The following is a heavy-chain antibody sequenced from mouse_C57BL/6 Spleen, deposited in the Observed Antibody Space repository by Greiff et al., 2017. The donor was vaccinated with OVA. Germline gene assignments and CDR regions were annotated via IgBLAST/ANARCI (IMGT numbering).Heavy chain of an antibody. D-gene: IGHD4-1*02. CDR1: GFTFSSYG. Sequence: EVQLVESGGDLVKPGGSLKLSCAASGFTFSSYGMSWVRQTPDKRLEWVATISSGGSYTYYPDSVKGRFTISRDNAKNTLYLQMSSLKSEDTAMYYCARPRHQVGRGGEYYFDYWGQGTTLTVSS. J-gene: IGHJ2*01. CDR3: ARPRHQVGRGGEYYFDY. CDR2: ISSGGSYT. V-gene: IGHV5-6*01.